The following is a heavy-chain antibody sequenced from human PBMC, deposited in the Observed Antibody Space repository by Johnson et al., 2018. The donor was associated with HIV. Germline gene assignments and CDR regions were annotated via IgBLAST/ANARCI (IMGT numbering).Heavy chain of an antibody. CDR2: ISYDGSEK. CDR1: GFTFNDYY. D-gene: IGHD6-25*01. J-gene: IGHJ3*02. CDR3: AKETPSSGGTFDI. Sequence: VQLVESGGGLVKPGGSLRLSCAASGFTSGFTFNDYYMGWIRQAPGKGLEWVAVISYDGSEKYYVDSVKGRFTISRDNAKNSLYLQMNSLRPEDTAVYYCAKETPSSGGTFDIWGQGTMVTVSS. V-gene: IGHV3-7*01.